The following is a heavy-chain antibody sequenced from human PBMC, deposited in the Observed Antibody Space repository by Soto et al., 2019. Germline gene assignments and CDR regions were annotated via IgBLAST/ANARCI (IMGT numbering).Heavy chain of an antibody. CDR1: GFTFSSYA. CDR3: AKDLMNLYSSGWPQRLKYFQH. J-gene: IGHJ1*01. CDR2: ISGSGGST. D-gene: IGHD6-19*01. V-gene: IGHV3-23*01. Sequence: EVQLLESGGGLVQPGGSLRLSCAASGFTFSSYAMSWVRQAPGKGLEWVSAISGSGGSTYYADSVKGRFTISRDNSKNTLYLQMNSLRAEDTAVYYCAKDLMNLYSSGWPQRLKYFQHWGQGTLVTVSS.